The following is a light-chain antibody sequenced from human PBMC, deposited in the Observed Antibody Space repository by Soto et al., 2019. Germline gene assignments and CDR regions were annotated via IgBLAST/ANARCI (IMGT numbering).Light chain of an antibody. CDR2: GIS. Sequence: EVVMTQSPATLSLSPGERATLSCRASQSVGSNYLAWYQQKPGQAPRLLIYGISTRATGIPARFSGSGSGTDFTLTISSLQPEDFATYYCQQSYSTPLTFGGGTKVEIK. CDR3: QQSYSTPLT. CDR1: QSVGSN. V-gene: IGKV3-15*01. J-gene: IGKJ4*01.